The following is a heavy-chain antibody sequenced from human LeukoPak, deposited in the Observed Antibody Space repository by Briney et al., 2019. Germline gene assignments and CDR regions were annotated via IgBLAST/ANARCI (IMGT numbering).Heavy chain of an antibody. V-gene: IGHV4-39*07. Sequence: TSETLSLTCTVSGGSISSSSYYWGWIRQPPGKGLEWIGSIYYSGSTYYNPSLKSRVTISVDTSKNQFSLKLSSVTAADTAVYYCARESSDYYYYMDVWGKGTTVTVSS. J-gene: IGHJ6*03. D-gene: IGHD5/OR15-5a*01. CDR3: ARESSDYYYYMDV. CDR1: GGSISSSSYY. CDR2: IYYSGST.